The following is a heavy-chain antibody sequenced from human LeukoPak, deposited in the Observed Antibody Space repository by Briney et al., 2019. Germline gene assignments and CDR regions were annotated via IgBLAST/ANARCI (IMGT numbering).Heavy chain of an antibody. D-gene: IGHD6-19*01. V-gene: IGHV1-2*02. CDR3: AKIGDSGWFPDY. CDR2: INPNSGGT. J-gene: IGHJ4*02. Sequence: AASAKVSCKASGYTFTGYYMHWVRQAPGQGLEWMGWINPNSGGTNFAQKFQGRVTMTRDTSISTAYMEVSSLRSDDTAIYYCAKIGDSGWFPDYWGQGTLVTVSS. CDR1: GYTFTGYY.